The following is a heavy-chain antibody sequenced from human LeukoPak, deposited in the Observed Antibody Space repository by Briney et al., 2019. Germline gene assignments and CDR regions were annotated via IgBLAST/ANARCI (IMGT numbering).Heavy chain of an antibody. V-gene: IGHV3-21*01. CDR1: GFTFSSYS. D-gene: IGHD2-2*01. J-gene: IGHJ6*04. CDR2: ISSSSSYI. Sequence: GGSLRLSCAASGFTFSSYSMNWVRQAPGKGLEWVSSISSSSSYIYYADSVKGRFTISRDNAKNSLYPQMNSLRAEDTAVYYCARVSCSSTSCYAQYGMDVWGKGTTVTVSS. CDR3: ARVSCSSTSCYAQYGMDV.